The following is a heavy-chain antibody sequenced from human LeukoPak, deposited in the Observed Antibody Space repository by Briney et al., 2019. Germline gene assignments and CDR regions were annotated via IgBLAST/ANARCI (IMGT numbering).Heavy chain of an antibody. CDR2: IIPIFGTA. D-gene: IGHD6-19*01. V-gene: IGHV1-69*13. Sequence: ASVKVSCKASGYTFTSYGISWVRQAPGQGLEWMGGIIPIFGTANYAQKFQGRVTITADESTSTAYMELSSLRSEDTAVYYCARGRIAVAGFDYWGQGTLVTVSS. J-gene: IGHJ4*02. CDR1: GYTFTSYG. CDR3: ARGRIAVAGFDY.